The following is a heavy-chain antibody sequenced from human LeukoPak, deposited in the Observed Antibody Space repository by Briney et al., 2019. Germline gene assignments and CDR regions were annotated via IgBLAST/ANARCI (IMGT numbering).Heavy chain of an antibody. CDR3: AREKVVAAGVYFDY. CDR2: IVVGSGNT. V-gene: IGHV1-58*01. Sequence: SVKVSCKASGFTFTSSAVQWVRQARGQRLEWIGWIVVGSGNTNYAQKFQERVTITRDMSTSIAYMELSSVTAADTAVYYCAREKVVAAGVYFDYWGQGTPVTVSS. J-gene: IGHJ4*02. CDR1: GFTFTSSA. D-gene: IGHD6-13*01.